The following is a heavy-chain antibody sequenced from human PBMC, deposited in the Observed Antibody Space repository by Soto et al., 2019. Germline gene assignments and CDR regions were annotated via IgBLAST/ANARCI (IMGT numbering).Heavy chain of an antibody. D-gene: IGHD6-25*01. CDR1: GGSISSSSYY. V-gene: IGHV4-39*01. CDR2: IYYSGST. J-gene: IGHJ4*02. CDR3: AIEPTAPTAAAGTFDY. Sequence: SETLSLTCTVSGGSISSSSYYWGWIRQPPGKGLEWIGSIYYSGSTYYNPSLKSRVTISVDTSKNQFSLKLSSVTAADPAVYYCAIEPTAPTAAAGTFDYWGQGTRVTVSS.